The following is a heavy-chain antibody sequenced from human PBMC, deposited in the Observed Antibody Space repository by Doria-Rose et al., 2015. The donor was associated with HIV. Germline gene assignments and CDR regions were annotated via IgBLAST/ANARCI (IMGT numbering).Heavy chain of an antibody. Sequence: QVQLQESGPGLVKPSETLSLTCSVSGASVSSRGYYWNWVRQVPGKGLESLGYTYYTGTSDYSPSLKSRLNMAVDTSKNQFSLKLSLVTVADTAVYYCARMGSYRELDYWGQGARVIVSA. CDR1: GASVSSRGYY. CDR3: ARMGSYRELDY. V-gene: IGHV4-31*03. J-gene: IGHJ4*02. CDR2: TYYTGTS. D-gene: IGHD3-3*01.